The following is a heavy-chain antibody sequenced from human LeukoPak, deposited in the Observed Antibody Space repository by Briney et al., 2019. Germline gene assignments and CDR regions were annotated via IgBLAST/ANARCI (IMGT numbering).Heavy chain of an antibody. CDR2: ISYDGSNK. D-gene: IGHD1-26*01. CDR1: GFTFSSYG. J-gene: IGHJ3*02. Sequence: GGSLRLSCAASGFTFSSYGMHWVRQAPGKGLEWVAVISYDGSNKYYADSVKGRFTISGDNSKNTLYLQMNSLRAEDTAVYYCAKAVSIVGANDAFDIWGQGTMVTVSS. CDR3: AKAVSIVGANDAFDI. V-gene: IGHV3-30*18.